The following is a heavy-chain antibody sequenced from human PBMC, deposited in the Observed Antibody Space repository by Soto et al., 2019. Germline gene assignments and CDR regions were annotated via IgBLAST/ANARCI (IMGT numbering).Heavy chain of an antibody. Sequence: GGSLRLSCAASGFTVSSNYMSWVRQAPGKGLEWVSVIYSGGSTYYADSVKGRFTISRDNSKNTLYLQMNSLRAEDTAVYYCARDLRGLTTVSYWGQGTLVTVSS. CDR2: IYSGGST. J-gene: IGHJ4*02. CDR1: GFTVSSNY. CDR3: ARDLRGLTTVSY. D-gene: IGHD4-17*01. V-gene: IGHV3-66*01.